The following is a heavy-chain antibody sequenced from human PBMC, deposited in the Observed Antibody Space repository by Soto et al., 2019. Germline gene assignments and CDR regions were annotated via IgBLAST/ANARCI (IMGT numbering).Heavy chain of an antibody. D-gene: IGHD2-2*01. J-gene: IGHJ4*02. V-gene: IGHV3-23*01. CDR1: GFTFSSYA. CDR2: ISGSGGST. Sequence: PGGSLRLACAAFGFTFSSYAMSWVRQAPGKGLEWVSAISGSGGSTYYADSVKGRFTISRDNSKNTLYLQMNSLRAEDTAVYYCAKVRVLPAAIGYYFAYWGQGTLVTVSS. CDR3: AKVRVLPAAIGYYFAY.